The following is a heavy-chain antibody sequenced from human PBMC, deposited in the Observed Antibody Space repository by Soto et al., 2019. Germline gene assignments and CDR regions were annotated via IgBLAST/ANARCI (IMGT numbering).Heavy chain of an antibody. CDR3: ARDGVIAVAGPRCDY. CDR1: GYTFTSYG. J-gene: IGHJ4*02. D-gene: IGHD6-19*01. V-gene: IGHV1-18*01. CDR2: ISAYNGNT. Sequence: GASVKVSCKASGYTFTSYGISWVRQAPGQGLEWMGWISAYNGNTNYAQKLQGRVTMTTDTSTSTAYMELRSLRSGDTAVYYCARDGVIAVAGPRCDYWGQGTLVTVSS.